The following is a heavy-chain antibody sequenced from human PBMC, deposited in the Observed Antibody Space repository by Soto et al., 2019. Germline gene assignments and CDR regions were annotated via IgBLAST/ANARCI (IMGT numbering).Heavy chain of an antibody. Sequence: GSLRLSCAVSGFTFSSSAMSWVRQAPGKGLEWVSAISGSGGSTYYADSVKGRFTISRDNSKNTLYLQMNSLRAEDTAVYYCAKGRIAARPNYYYYGMDVWGQGTTVTVSS. CDR2: ISGSGGST. V-gene: IGHV3-23*01. D-gene: IGHD6-6*01. J-gene: IGHJ6*02. CDR3: AKGRIAARPNYYYYGMDV. CDR1: GFTFSSSA.